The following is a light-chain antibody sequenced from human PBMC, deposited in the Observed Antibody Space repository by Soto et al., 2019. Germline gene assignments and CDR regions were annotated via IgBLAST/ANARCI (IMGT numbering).Light chain of an antibody. Sequence: EIVLVQSPGTLSLSPGERATLSCRVSQSVSNNYLAWYQQTPGQAPRLLIYGASSRATGVPDRFSGSGTGTDFSLTITRLEPEDFAVYYCQQYGVSPLMFTFGQGTKVGVK. CDR1: QSVSNNY. CDR3: QQYGVSPLMFT. CDR2: GAS. V-gene: IGKV3-20*01. J-gene: IGKJ2*01.